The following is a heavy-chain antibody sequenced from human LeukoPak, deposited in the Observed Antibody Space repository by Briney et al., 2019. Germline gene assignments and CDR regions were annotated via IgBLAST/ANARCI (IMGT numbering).Heavy chain of an antibody. CDR1: GFTFSSYG. V-gene: IGHV3-30*02. Sequence: PEGSLRLSCAASGFTFSSYGRHWVRQAPGKGLEWLAFIRYDGSNKYYADSVKGRFTISRDNSKNTLYLQMNSLRSEDTAVYYCAKDPSFRPGYFDYWGQGTLVTVSS. J-gene: IGHJ4*02. CDR2: IRYDGSNK. CDR3: AKDPSFRPGYFDY.